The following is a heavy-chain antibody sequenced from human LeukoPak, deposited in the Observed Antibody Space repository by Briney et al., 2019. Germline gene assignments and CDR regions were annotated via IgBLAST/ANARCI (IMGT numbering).Heavy chain of an antibody. V-gene: IGHV3-7*01. CDR2: IKQDGSEK. D-gene: IGHD3-10*01. Sequence: GGSLRLSCAASGFTFSSYAMSWVRQAPGKGLEWVANIKQDGSEKYYVDSVKGRFTISRDNAKNSLYLQMNSLRAEDTAVYYCARDSVYYYGSGSYYYWGQGTLVTVSS. J-gene: IGHJ4*02. CDR3: ARDSVYYYGSGSYYY. CDR1: GFTFSSYA.